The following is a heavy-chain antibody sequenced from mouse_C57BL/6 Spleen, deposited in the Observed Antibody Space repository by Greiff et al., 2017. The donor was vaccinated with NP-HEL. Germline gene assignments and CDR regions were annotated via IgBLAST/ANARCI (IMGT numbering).Heavy chain of an antibody. V-gene: IGHV1-82*01. CDR2: IYPGDGDT. CDR1: GYAFSSSW. CDR3: AREGGLRRAMDY. D-gene: IGHD2-4*01. J-gene: IGHJ4*01. Sequence: QVQLQQSGPELVKPGASVKISCKASGYAFSSSWMNWVKQRPGKGLEWIGRIYPGDGDTNYNGKFKGKATLTADKSSSTAYMQLSSLTSEDSAVYFCAREGGLRRAMDYWGQGTSVTVSS.